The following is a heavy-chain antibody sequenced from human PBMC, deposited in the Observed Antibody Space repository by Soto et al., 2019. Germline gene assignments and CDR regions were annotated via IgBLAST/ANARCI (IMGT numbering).Heavy chain of an antibody. D-gene: IGHD3-16*01. J-gene: IGHJ4*02. CDR1: GFTFSSYS. CDR3: ARGPFFYDYVDY. CDR2: ISSSSSYI. Sequence: PGGSLRLSCAASGFTFSSYSMNWVRQAPGKGLEWVSSISSSSSYIYYADSVKGRFTISRDNAKNSLYLQMNSLRAEDTAVYYCARGPFFYDYVDYWGQGTLVTVSS. V-gene: IGHV3-21*01.